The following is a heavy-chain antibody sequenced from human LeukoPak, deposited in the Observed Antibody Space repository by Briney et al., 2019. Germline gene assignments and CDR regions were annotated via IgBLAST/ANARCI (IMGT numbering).Heavy chain of an antibody. CDR2: IYSGGST. Sequence: PGGSLRLSCAASGFTVSSNYMSWVRQAPGKGLEWVSVIYSGGSTYYADSVKGRFTISRHNSKNTLYLQMNSLRAEDTAVYYCAKDFGELLRYFDWLFLAPFDYWGQGTLVTVSS. J-gene: IGHJ4*02. CDR1: GFTVSSNY. CDR3: AKDFGELLRYFDWLFLAPFDY. V-gene: IGHV3-53*01. D-gene: IGHD3-9*01.